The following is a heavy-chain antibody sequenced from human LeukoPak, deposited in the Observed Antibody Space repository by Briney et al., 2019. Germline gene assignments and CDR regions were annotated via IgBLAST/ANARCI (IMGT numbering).Heavy chain of an antibody. V-gene: IGHV3-23*01. Sequence: GGSLRLSCAASGFTFSSFGMSWVRQAPGKGLEWVAAISGSGGTTHYADSVKGRLTISRDNSKNTLYLQMNSLRAEDTAVYYCAKGGIAVASTSYYYYMDVWGKGTTVTSSS. J-gene: IGHJ6*03. D-gene: IGHD6-19*01. CDR1: GFTFSSFG. CDR3: AKGGIAVASTSYYYYMDV. CDR2: ISGSGGTT.